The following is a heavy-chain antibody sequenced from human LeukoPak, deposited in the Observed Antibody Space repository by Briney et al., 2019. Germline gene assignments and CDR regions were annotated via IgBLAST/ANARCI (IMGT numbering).Heavy chain of an antibody. J-gene: IGHJ3*02. D-gene: IGHD6-13*01. CDR3: AKQGSSWYRGAFDI. CDR1: GLAFSTYS. CDR2: ISASGSST. V-gene: IGHV3-23*01. Sequence: PGGSLRLSCAASGLAFSTYSMSWVRQAPGKGLYWVSGISASGSSTYYADSVKGRFTVSRDNSKNTLYLQMNSLRAEDTAVYYCAKQGSSWYRGAFDIWGQGTMVTVSS.